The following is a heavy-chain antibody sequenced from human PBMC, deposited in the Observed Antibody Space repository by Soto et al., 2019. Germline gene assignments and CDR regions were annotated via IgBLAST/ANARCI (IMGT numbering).Heavy chain of an antibody. Sequence: EVQVLESGGGLVQPGGSLRLSCAASGFTFSSYAMSWVRQAPGQGLEWVSAISGSGSNPYYADSVKGRFTISRDNSKNTLYLQMTSLRAEDTALYYCAKTASMTIRDGFDPWGQGTLVTVSS. CDR3: AKTASMTIRDGFDP. CDR1: GFTFSSYA. D-gene: IGHD4-17*01. CDR2: ISGSGSNP. J-gene: IGHJ5*02. V-gene: IGHV3-23*01.